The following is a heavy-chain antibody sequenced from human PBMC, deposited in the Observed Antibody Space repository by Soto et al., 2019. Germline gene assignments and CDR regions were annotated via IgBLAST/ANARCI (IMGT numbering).Heavy chain of an antibody. CDR3: AKDLRPDGVWDFDY. D-gene: IGHD4-17*01. CDR1: GFTFSTYS. J-gene: IGHJ4*02. CDR2: IFQDGRT. Sequence: EVQLLESGGGLVQPGGSLRLSCAASGFTFSTYSMAWVRQAPGRGPEWVSGIFQDGRTHYADSVKGRFTSSRDNFRSSVYLQMITLRGEDTAIYYCAKDLRPDGVWDFDYWGQGTLVTVSS. V-gene: IGHV3-23*01.